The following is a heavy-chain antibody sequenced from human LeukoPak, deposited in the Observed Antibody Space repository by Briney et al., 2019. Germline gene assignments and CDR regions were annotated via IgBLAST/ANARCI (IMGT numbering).Heavy chain of an antibody. V-gene: IGHV3-30*03. Sequence: TGGSLRLSCAVSGFALRTFGMHWVRQAPGKGLEWVAYISYDGGFKYYADSVKGRFTISRDNSKNTLYLQMDSLISEDSAVYYCARDLPGDYTAYWGQGTLVTVSS. D-gene: IGHD4-17*01. J-gene: IGHJ4*02. CDR2: ISYDGGFK. CDR3: ARDLPGDYTAY. CDR1: GFALRTFG.